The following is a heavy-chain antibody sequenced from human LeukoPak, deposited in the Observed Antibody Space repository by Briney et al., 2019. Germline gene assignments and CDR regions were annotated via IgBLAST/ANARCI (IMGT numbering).Heavy chain of an antibody. CDR1: GGSISSYY. CDR3: ASFSGWYSVAFDI. V-gene: IGHV4-59*01. D-gene: IGHD6-19*01. Sequence: SETLSLTCTVSGGSISSYYWSWIRQPAGKGLEWIGYIYYSGSTNYNPSLKSRVTISVDTSKNQFSLKLSSVTAADTAVYYCASFSGWYSVAFDIWGQGTMVTVSS. CDR2: IYYSGST. J-gene: IGHJ3*02.